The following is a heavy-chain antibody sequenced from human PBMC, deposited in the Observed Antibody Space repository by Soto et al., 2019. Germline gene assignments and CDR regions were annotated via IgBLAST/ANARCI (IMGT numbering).Heavy chain of an antibody. CDR3: AIVPNYYDSCGYYLVRGKDV. CDR1: GYTFTGYY. CDR2: INPHSGGT. J-gene: IGHJ6*02. V-gene: IGHV1-2*04. D-gene: IGHD3-22*01. Sequence: ASVKVSCKASGYTFTGYYMHWVRQAPGQGHEWMGWINPHSGGTNYAQKFQGWDTMTRDTSISTAYMELSRLRSDATAVYYCAIVPNYYDSCGYYLVRGKDVWGQGTTVDVSS.